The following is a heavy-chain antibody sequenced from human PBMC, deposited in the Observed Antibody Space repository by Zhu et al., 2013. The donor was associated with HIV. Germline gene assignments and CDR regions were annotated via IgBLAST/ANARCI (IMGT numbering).Heavy chain of an antibody. V-gene: IGHV1-2*02. CDR1: GYTFNTYG. Sequence: QVQLVQSGAEVKKPGASVKVSCKASGYTFNTYGLSWVRQAPGQGLEWMGWINPNSGGTNYAQKFQGRVTMARDTSISTAYMELSRLRSDDTAIYYCARGGASGWSYRTWFDPWGQGTLVTVSS. CDR2: INPNSGGT. CDR3: ARGGASGWSYRTWFDP. D-gene: IGHD1-26*01. J-gene: IGHJ5*02.